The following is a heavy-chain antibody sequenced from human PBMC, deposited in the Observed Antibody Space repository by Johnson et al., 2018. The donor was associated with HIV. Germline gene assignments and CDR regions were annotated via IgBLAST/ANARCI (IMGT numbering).Heavy chain of an antibody. CDR1: GFTFSSYA. CDR2: ISYDGSNK. V-gene: IGHV3-30*04. CDR3: ARGSYDFWSGYYTGHDAFDI. Sequence: QMQLVESGGGLVKPGGSLRLSCAASGFTFSSYAMHWVRQAPGKGLEWVAVISYDGSNKYYADSVKGRFTISRDNSKNTLYLQMNSLRAEDTAVYYCARGSYDFWSGYYTGHDAFDIWGQGTMVTVSS. D-gene: IGHD3-3*01. J-gene: IGHJ3*02.